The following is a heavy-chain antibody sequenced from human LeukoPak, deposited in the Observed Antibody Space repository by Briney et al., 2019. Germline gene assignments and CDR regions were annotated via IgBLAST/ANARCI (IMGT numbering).Heavy chain of an antibody. V-gene: IGHV4-59*01. CDR3: ARDPGAYDYVWGSYRPEYYFDY. Sequence: SETLSLTCTVSGGSISSYYWSWIRQPPGKGLEWIGYIYYSGSTNYNPSLKSRVTISVDTSKNQLSLKLSSVTAADTAVYYCARDPGAYDYVWGSYRPEYYFDYWGQGTLVTVSS. D-gene: IGHD3-16*02. CDR1: GGSISSYY. J-gene: IGHJ4*02. CDR2: IYYSGST.